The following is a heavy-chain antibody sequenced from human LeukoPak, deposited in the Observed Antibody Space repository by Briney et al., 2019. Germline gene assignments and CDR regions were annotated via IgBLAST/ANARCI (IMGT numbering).Heavy chain of an antibody. Sequence: GASVKVSCKASGYTFTSYGISWVRQAPGQGLEWMGWISAYNGNTNYAQKLQGRVTMTTDTSTSTAYMELRSLRSDDTAVYYCARGISSTYDSSGYYYPRDNWFDPWGQGTLVTVSS. J-gene: IGHJ5*02. CDR3: ARGISSTYDSSGYYYPRDNWFDP. D-gene: IGHD3-22*01. CDR1: GYTFTSYG. V-gene: IGHV1-18*01. CDR2: ISAYNGNT.